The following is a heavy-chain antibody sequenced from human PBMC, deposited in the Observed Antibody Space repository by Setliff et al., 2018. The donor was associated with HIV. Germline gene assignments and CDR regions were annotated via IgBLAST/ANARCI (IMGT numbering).Heavy chain of an antibody. J-gene: IGHJ4*02. V-gene: IGHV1-18*01. CDR3: ARVRVGATPLDY. Sequence: ASVKVSCKASGYTFPNYGITWVRQAPGQGLEWMGWISAYTANTNYAQNLQGRVTLTTDTSTSTAYMELRSLRSDDTAAYYCARVRVGATPLDYWGQGTLVTVSS. D-gene: IGHD1-26*01. CDR2: ISAYTANT. CDR1: GYTFPNYG.